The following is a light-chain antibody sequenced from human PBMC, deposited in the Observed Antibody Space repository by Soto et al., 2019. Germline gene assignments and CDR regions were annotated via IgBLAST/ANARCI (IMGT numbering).Light chain of an antibody. Sequence: QSALNQPASVSGSPGQSITISCTGTSSDVGGHNSVSWYQQHPGKAPKLMIYNVSNRPSGVSNRFSGSTSGNTASLTISGLLAEDEADYYCTSYTSSSTYVFGAGTKVTVL. CDR2: NVS. CDR3: TSYTSSSTYV. J-gene: IGLJ1*01. CDR1: SSDVGGHNS. V-gene: IGLV2-14*01.